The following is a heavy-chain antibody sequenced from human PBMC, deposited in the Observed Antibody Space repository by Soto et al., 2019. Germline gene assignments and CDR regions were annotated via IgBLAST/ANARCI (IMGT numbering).Heavy chain of an antibody. V-gene: IGHV3-15*07. CDR2: IKSKTDGGTT. CDR1: GFTFSNAW. D-gene: IGHD3-10*02. CDR3: NTVTMFYYYYGMDV. J-gene: IGHJ6*02. Sequence: EVQLVESGGGLVKPGGSLRLSCAASGFTFSNAWMNWVRQAPGKGLEWVGRIKSKTDGGTTDYAAPVKGRFTISRDDSKNTLYPQMNSRITEDTAVYYCNTVTMFYYYYGMDVWGQGTTVTVSS.